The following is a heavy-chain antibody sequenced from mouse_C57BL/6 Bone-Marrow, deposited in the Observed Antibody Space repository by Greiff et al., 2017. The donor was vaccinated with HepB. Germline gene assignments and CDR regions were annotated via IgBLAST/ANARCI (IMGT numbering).Heavy chain of an antibody. Sequence: FQLQQPGAALVKPGAFGKMSCKASGYTFPSYSITWVTQRPGQGLEWIGDIYPGSGSTNYNDKFKCKATLTVDISSSTAYMQLSSLTSEDSAVYYCAGYYFAMVCWRRGTSVTVSS. V-gene: IGHV1-55*01. CDR3: AGYYFAMVC. CDR1: GYTFPSYS. CDR2: IYPGSGST. J-gene: IGHJ4*01.